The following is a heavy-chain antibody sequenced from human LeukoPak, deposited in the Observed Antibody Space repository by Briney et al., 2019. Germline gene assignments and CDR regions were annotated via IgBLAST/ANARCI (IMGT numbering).Heavy chain of an antibody. Sequence: SETLSLTCAVYGGSFSGYYWSWIRQPPGKGLEWIGEINHSGSTNYNPSLKSRVTISVDTSKNQFSLKLSSVTAADTAVYYRARGVTYDYWGQGTLVTVSS. CDR2: INHSGST. J-gene: IGHJ4*02. CDR1: GGSFSGYY. CDR3: ARGVTYDY. D-gene: IGHD2/OR15-2a*01. V-gene: IGHV4-34*01.